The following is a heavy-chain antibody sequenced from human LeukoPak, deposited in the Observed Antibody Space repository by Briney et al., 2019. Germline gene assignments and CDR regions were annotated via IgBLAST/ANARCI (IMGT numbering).Heavy chain of an antibody. CDR1: GFAFSTYW. V-gene: IGHV3-74*01. D-gene: IGHD2-15*01. Sequence: GGSLRLSCGASGFAFSTYWMHWVRQVPGKGLVWVSRINSDGSRTTYADSVKGRFTISRDNAKNTLYLQMNSLRVDDTAVYYCAKDTERYCSGGSCYYFDYRGQGTLVTVSS. J-gene: IGHJ4*02. CDR3: AKDTERYCSGGSCYYFDY. CDR2: INSDGSRT.